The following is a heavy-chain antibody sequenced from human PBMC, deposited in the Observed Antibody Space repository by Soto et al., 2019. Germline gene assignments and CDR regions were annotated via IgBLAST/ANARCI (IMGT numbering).Heavy chain of an antibody. Sequence: QVQLVQSGAEVKKPGASVKVSCTASGYTFTNYAIHWVRQAPGQRLEWMGWINAGNGNTIYSQNFQGRVTITRDTAASTVYLGLSSLKSEDTAVYYWARASLICAYGVCSLNFWGQGTRVTVSS. CDR3: ARASLICAYGVCSLNF. D-gene: IGHD2-8*01. J-gene: IGHJ4*02. CDR2: INAGNGNT. CDR1: GYTFTNYA. V-gene: IGHV1-3*01.